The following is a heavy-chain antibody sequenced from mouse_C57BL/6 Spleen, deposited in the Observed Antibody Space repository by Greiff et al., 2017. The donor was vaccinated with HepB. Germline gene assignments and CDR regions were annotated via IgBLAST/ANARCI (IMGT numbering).Heavy chain of an antibody. CDR1: GYAFSSSW. V-gene: IGHV1-82*01. Sequence: QVQLQQSGPELVKPGASVKISCKASGYAFSSSWMNWVKQRPGKGLEWIGRIYPGDGDTNYNGKFKGKATLTADKSSSTAYMQLSSLTSEDSAVYFCARIDYGSSYDFDYWGKGTTLTVAS. CDR2: IYPGDGDT. J-gene: IGHJ2*01. CDR3: ARIDYGSSYDFDY. D-gene: IGHD1-1*01.